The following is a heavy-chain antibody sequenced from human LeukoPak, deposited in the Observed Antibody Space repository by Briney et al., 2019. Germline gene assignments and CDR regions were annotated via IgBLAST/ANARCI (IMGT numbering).Heavy chain of an antibody. V-gene: IGHV3-64D*06. D-gene: IGHD3-10*01. J-gene: IGHJ4*02. CDR2: ISSNGGST. CDR3: VKDSSSGSYFDY. Sequence: AGGSLRLSCSASGFTFSRYAMHWVRQAPGKGLEYVSAISSNGGSTYYADSVKGRFTISRDNSRNTLHLQMSSLRVDDTAVYYCVKDSSSGSYFDYWGQGTLVTVSS. CDR1: GFTFSRYA.